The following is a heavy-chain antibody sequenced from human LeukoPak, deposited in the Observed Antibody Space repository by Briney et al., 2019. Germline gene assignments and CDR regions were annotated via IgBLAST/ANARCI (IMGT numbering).Heavy chain of an antibody. Sequence: ASVKVSCKASGYTFTSYYMYWVRQAPGQGLEWMGIINPNRGSTSYAQKFQGRVTMTRDMSTSTVYMELSSLRSEDTAVYYCASSPRLSSTGRYYYYYMDVWGKGTTVTVSS. V-gene: IGHV1-46*01. J-gene: IGHJ6*03. CDR3: ASSPRLSSTGRYYYYYMDV. D-gene: IGHD2-2*01. CDR1: GYTFTSYY. CDR2: INPNRGST.